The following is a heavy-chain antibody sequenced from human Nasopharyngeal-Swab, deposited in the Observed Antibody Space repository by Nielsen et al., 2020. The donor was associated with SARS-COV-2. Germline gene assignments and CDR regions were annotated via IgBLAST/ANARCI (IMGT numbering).Heavy chain of an antibody. CDR1: GYRFSTYW. CDR3: AIDYGSGTYGLDV. J-gene: IGHJ6*02. D-gene: IGHD3-10*01. CDR2: IYPGDSDT. V-gene: IGHV5-51*01. Sequence: GESLKISCKGSGYRFSTYWINWVRQMPGKGLEWMGIIYPGDSDTRYSPSLQGQVSISVDKSITTAYLQWNSLKASDTATYFCAIDYGSGTYGLDVWGQGTRVTVSS.